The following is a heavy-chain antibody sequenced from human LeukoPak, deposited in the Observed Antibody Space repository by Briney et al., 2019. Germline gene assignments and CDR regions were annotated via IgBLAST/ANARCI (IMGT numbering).Heavy chain of an antibody. CDR2: ISVYNVNT. CDR1: GYTFSSYG. V-gene: IGHV1-18*01. CDR3: AITREGYGSGSYYIFPTNWFDP. J-gene: IGHJ5*02. D-gene: IGHD3-10*01. Sequence: ASVKVSCKASGYTFSSYGISWVRQPPAQGLEWMGCISVYNVNTNYAQKLQGRVTMTTDTSTSTAYMELSSLRSEDTAVYYCAITREGYGSGSYYIFPTNWFDPWGQGTLVTVSS.